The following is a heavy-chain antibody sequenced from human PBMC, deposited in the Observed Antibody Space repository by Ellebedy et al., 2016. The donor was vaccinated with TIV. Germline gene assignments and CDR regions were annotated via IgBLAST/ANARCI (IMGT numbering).Heavy chain of an antibody. CDR3: ARGYSYEFDY. CDR2: INLGIGDT. Sequence: AASVKVSCKTSGYIFTTHAMHWVLQAPGKSLEWMGWINLGIGDTKYSQNFQGRLTITSDASASTVYMELSSLRSGDTAVYFCARGYSYEFDYWGQGTLVTVSS. V-gene: IGHV1-3*01. CDR1: GYIFTTHA. J-gene: IGHJ4*02. D-gene: IGHD5-18*01.